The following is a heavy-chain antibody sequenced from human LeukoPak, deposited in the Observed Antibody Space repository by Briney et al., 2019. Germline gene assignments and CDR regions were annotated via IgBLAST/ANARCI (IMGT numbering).Heavy chain of an antibody. CDR3: ARGQRTYYYDSNHDAFDI. CDR1: GFTFDNFA. Sequence: GKSLTLSCVVSGFTFDNFAMHWVRQPLGKGLEWVTVISHDGRTKYYADSMKGRFTISRDNSKNTPYLQMNSLRAEDTAVYYCARGQRTYYYDSNHDAFDIWGQGTMVTVSS. J-gene: IGHJ3*02. CDR2: ISHDGRTK. V-gene: IGHV3-30*14. D-gene: IGHD3-22*01.